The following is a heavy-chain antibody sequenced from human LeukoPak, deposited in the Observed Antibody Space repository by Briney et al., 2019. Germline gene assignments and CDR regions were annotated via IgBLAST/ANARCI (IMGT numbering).Heavy chain of an antibody. Sequence: GGSLRLSCAASGFIFSTYAMSWVRQAPGKGLEWVSSISSSTSYIYYADSVRGRFTISRDNAKNSLYLQMYSLRAEDTAVYYCARDGSGYCSGGSCYSAEYFQHWGQGALVTVSS. J-gene: IGHJ1*01. CDR1: GFIFSTYA. D-gene: IGHD2-15*01. CDR3: ARDGSGYCSGGSCYSAEYFQH. V-gene: IGHV3-21*01. CDR2: ISSSTSYI.